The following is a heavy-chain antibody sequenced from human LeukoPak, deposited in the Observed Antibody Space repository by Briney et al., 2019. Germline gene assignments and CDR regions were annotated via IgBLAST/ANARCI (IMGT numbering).Heavy chain of an antibody. CDR1: GGTFSSYA. V-gene: IGHV1-69*13. Sequence: ASVKVSCKASGGTFSSYAISWVRQAPGQGLEWMGGIIPIFGTANYAQKSQGRVTITADESTSTAYMELSSLRSEDTAVYYCASGGHGSGSYYYFDYWGQGTLVTVSS. CDR2: IIPIFGTA. J-gene: IGHJ4*02. CDR3: ASGGHGSGSYYYFDY. D-gene: IGHD3-10*01.